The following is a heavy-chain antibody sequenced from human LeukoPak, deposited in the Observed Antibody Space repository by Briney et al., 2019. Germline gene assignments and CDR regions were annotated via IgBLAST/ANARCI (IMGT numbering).Heavy chain of an antibody. CDR3: AREAEKVRGVPGFDP. J-gene: IGHJ5*02. D-gene: IGHD3-10*01. V-gene: IGHV6-1*01. CDR2: TYYKSKCYN. CDR1: GDSVSSNSAA. Sequence: SQTPSLTSALSGDSVSSNSAAWDSIRQSPTSCLELLGRTYYKSKCYNRSSRSVKSRITINPDTSKNQFSLQLNSVTPEDTAVYYCAREAEKVRGVPGFDPWGQRTLVTVSS.